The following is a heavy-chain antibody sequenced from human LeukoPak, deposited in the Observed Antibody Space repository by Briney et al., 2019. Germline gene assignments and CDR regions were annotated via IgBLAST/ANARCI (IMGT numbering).Heavy chain of an antibody. CDR1: GFIFNSHA. D-gene: IGHD5-12*01. J-gene: IGHJ4*02. CDR3: AKRTRGGNEGRAFDD. V-gene: IGHV3-23*01. CDR2: ISDVGGIT. Sequence: GGSLRLSCAASGFIFNSHAMYWVRQAPGKGLEWVSGISDVGGITYHADSVKGRFTISRDNSKNTLYLQMNSLRAEDTAIYYCAKRTRGGNEGRAFDDWGQGTQVTVSS.